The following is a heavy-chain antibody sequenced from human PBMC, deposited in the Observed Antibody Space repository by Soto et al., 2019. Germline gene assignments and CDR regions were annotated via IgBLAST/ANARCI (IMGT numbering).Heavy chain of an antibody. CDR3: ARYRGSGSYYFDY. CDR1: GGSFSGYY. V-gene: IGHV4-34*01. Sequence: TLSLTCAVYGGSFSGYYWSWIRQPPGKGLEWIGEINHSGSTNYNPSLKSRVTISVDTSKNQFSLKLSSVTAADTAVYYCARYRGSGSYYFDYWGQGTLVTVSS. D-gene: IGHD3-10*01. CDR2: INHSGST. J-gene: IGHJ4*02.